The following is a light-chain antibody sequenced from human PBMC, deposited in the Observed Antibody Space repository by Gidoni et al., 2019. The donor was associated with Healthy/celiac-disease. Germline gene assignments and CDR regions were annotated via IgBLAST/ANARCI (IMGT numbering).Light chain of an antibody. Sequence: EIVLTQSPATLSLSPGERATLSCRASQSVSSYLALYQQKPGQGPRLLIYDASNRATGIPARFSGSGSGIDFTLTISRLEPEDFAVYYCQQRSNWLTFGGGTKVEIK. J-gene: IGKJ4*01. CDR1: QSVSSY. CDR3: QQRSNWLT. CDR2: DAS. V-gene: IGKV3-11*01.